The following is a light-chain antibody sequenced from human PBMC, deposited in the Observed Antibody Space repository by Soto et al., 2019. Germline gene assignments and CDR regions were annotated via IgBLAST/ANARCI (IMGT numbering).Light chain of an antibody. CDR2: EVS. CDR3: SSYTTSNTLV. V-gene: IGLV2-14*01. CDR1: SSDVGGYKY. Sequence: QSALTQPASVSGSPGQSITISCSGTSSDVGGYKYVSWYQQHPGKAPKLMIYEVSYRPSGVSNRFSGSKSGNTASLTISGLQAEDEADYYCSSYTTSNTLVFGTWTKLTVL. J-gene: IGLJ1*01.